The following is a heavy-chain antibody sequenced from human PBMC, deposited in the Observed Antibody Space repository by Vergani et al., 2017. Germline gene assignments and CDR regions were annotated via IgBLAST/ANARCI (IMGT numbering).Heavy chain of an antibody. D-gene: IGHD6-19*01. CDR1: GYTFTGYY. Sequence: QVQLVQSGAEVKKPGASVKVSCKASGYTFTGYYIHWVRQAPGQGLEWMGRINPNSGGTNYAQKFPGRVTLTRDTSISTAYMGMSRLGSDDTAVYYCARPLGATAGAGTDWFDPWGQGTQVTVSS. J-gene: IGHJ5*02. CDR3: ARPLGATAGAGTDWFDP. V-gene: IGHV1-2*06. CDR2: INPNSGGT.